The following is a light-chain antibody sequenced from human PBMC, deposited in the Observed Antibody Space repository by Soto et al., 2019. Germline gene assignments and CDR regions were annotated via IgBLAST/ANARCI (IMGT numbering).Light chain of an antibody. J-gene: IGKJ4*01. CDR2: AAS. CDR3: QQLNSYPRT. Sequence: DIQLTQSPSFLSASVGDRVTITCRASQGISTYLAWYQQKLGKAPKLLIYAASTLQSGVPSRFSGGGSGTDFTLTISSLQPEDFATFYCQQLNSYPRTFGGGTKVDNK. V-gene: IGKV1-9*01. CDR1: QGISTY.